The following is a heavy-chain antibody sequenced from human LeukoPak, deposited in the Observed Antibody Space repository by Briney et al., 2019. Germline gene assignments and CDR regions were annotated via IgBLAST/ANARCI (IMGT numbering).Heavy chain of an antibody. CDR2: TRDRARSDRT. D-gene: IGHD2-21*01. V-gene: IGHV3-72*01. J-gene: IGHJ3*01. CDR1: GVILSGYH. CDR3: ARDGAEGDDSAFDV. Sequence: GGALRLSCAASGVILSGYHMDWVRQAPGEGVEGGGRTRDRARSDRTEYAASVIGRFSISRAESENSVFLQMNSLKPEDTAVYYCARDGAEGDDSAFDVWGQGTMVTVSS.